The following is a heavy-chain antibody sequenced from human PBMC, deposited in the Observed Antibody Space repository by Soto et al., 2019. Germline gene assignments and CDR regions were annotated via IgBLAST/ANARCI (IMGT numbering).Heavy chain of an antibody. CDR3: ARVSSGWWYFDS. CDR1: GGSISSYY. V-gene: IGHV4-59*01. CDR2: IYYSGST. J-gene: IGHJ4*02. Sequence: QVQLQESGPGLVKPSETLSLTCTVSGGSISSYYWSWIRQPPGKGLEWIGCIYYSGSTNYNPSSKSRVTIAVNTSKNQFSLKLTSVTAADTAVYYCARVSSGWWYFDSWGQGTLVSVSS. D-gene: IGHD6-19*01.